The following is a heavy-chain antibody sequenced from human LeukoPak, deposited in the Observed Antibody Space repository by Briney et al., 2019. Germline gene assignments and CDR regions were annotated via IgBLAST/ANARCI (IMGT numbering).Heavy chain of an antibody. CDR1: GGSISSSSYY. D-gene: IGHD3-10*01. J-gene: IGHJ4*02. CDR2: IYHTGET. V-gene: IGHV4-39*07. Sequence: PSETLSLTFTVSGGSISSSSYYWGWLRQSPGKGLEWIASIYHTGETHYHPSLKSRVSISVDTSNNQFSLRSTSATAADTAMYYCARGRFAELLFDIWGQGTLVTVSS. CDR3: ARGRFAELLFDI.